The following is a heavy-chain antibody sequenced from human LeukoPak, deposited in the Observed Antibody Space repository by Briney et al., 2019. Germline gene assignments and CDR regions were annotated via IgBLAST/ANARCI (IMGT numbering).Heavy chain of an antibody. D-gene: IGHD6-6*01. V-gene: IGHV5-51*01. J-gene: IGHJ4*02. CDR2: IYPGDSDT. Sequence: GESLNISCKGSGYRFTNYWIGRVRQTPGKGLEWMGIIYPGDSDTRYSPSFQGQVTISADKSITTAYLQWSSLKASDTAMYYCARGPYSSSFDYWGQGTLVTVSS. CDR3: ARGPYSSSFDY. CDR1: GYRFTNYW.